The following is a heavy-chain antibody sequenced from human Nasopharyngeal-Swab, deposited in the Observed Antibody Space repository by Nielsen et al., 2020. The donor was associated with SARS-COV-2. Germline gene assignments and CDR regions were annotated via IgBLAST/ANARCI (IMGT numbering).Heavy chain of an antibody. CDR2: INSDGSST. J-gene: IGHJ6*02. D-gene: IGHD2-2*01. CDR1: GFTFSSYW. V-gene: IGHV3-74*01. CDR3: ARDKVVVVPAAIYYYGMDV. Sequence: GGSLRLSCEASGFTFSSYWMHWVRQAPGKGLGGVSRINSDGSSTSYADSVKGRFTISRDNAKNTLYLQMNSLRAEDTAEYYCARDKVVVVPAAIYYYGMDVWGQGTTVTVSS.